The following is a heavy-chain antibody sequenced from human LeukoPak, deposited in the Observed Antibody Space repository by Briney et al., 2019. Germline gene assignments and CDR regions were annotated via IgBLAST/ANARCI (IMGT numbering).Heavy chain of an antibody. J-gene: IGHJ5*02. Sequence: SETLSLTCTVSGGSISSSSYYWGWIRQPPGKGLEWIGSIYYSGSTYYNPSLKSRVTISVDTSKNQFSLKLSSVTAADTAVYYCARWCSSTSCYGFRSRWFDPWGQGTLVTVSS. CDR1: GGSISSSSYY. CDR3: ARWCSSTSCYGFRSRWFDP. D-gene: IGHD2-2*01. V-gene: IGHV4-39*07. CDR2: IYYSGST.